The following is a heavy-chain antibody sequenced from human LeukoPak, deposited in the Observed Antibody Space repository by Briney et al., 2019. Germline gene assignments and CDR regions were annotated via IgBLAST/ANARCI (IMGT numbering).Heavy chain of an antibody. CDR2: ISSSGSTI. D-gene: IGHD3-16*01. Sequence: WVSYISSSGSTIYYADSVKGRFTISRDNAKNSLYLQINSLRAEDTAVYYCARLGEKADFDYWGQGTLVTVSS. CDR3: ARLGEKADFDY. J-gene: IGHJ4*02. V-gene: IGHV3-11*04.